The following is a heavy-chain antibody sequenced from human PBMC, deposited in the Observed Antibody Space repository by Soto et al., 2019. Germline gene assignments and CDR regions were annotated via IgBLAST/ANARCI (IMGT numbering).Heavy chain of an antibody. CDR3: AHTQLTTGANAFDV. J-gene: IGHJ3*01. CDR1: GFSLSTLGAG. D-gene: IGHD1-1*01. Sequence: QITLKESGPTLVKPTQVLTLTCSFSGFSLSTLGAGVGWVRQPPGKALEWLALIYWDDDRQYSPSLKTRLTITTDTSKNQVVLTLTTMDPVDTGPSFCAHTQLTTGANAFDVWGQGTIVTVSS. CDR2: IYWDDDR. V-gene: IGHV2-5*02.